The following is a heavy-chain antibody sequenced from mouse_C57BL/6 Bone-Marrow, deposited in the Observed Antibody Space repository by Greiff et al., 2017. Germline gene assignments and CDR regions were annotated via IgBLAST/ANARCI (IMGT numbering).Heavy chain of an antibody. CDR3: ERYYYGSIQFAY. CDR1: GYTFTSYG. Sequence: EVQLQQSGAELVRPGSSVTMSCKTSGYTFTSYGIHWVKQRPGQGLEWIGYIYIGNGYTEYNEKFKGKATLTSDTSSSTAYMQLRSLTSEDSAIDGCERYYYGSIQFAYWGQGTLVTVSA. J-gene: IGHJ3*01. V-gene: IGHV1-58*01. CDR2: IYIGNGYT. D-gene: IGHD1-1*01.